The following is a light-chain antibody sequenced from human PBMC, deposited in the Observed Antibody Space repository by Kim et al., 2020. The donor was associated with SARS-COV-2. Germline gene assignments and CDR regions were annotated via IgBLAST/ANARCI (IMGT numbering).Light chain of an antibody. V-gene: IGKV1-39*01. Sequence: DIQMTQSPSSLSASVGDRVTITCRTTQSISSHLNWYQQKPGRAPKLLISAASTLQGGVPSRFSGSGSETDFTLTISSLQPEDFASFFGRQINISPFTLGPRGTGDI. CDR1: QSISSH. CDR2: AAS. J-gene: IGKJ3*01. CDR3: RQINISPFT.